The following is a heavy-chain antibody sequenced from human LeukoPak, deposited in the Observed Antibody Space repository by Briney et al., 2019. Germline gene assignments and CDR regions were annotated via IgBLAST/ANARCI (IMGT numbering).Heavy chain of an antibody. CDR3: ARFARSYSSSWPFDY. V-gene: IGHV1-46*01. CDR2: INPSGGST. D-gene: IGHD6-13*01. J-gene: IGHJ4*02. CDR1: GYTFTSYY. Sequence: GASVKVSCKASGYTFTSYYMHWVRQAPGQGLEWMGIINPSGGSTSYAQEFQGRVTMTRDTSTSTVYMELSSLRSEDTAVYYCARFARSYSSSWPFDYWGQGTLVTVSS.